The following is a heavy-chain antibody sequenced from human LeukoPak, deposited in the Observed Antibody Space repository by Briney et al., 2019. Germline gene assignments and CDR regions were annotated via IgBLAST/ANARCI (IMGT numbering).Heavy chain of an antibody. CDR2: INPNSGGI. J-gene: IGHJ6*02. V-gene: IGHV1-2*02. CDR1: GYTFTGYY. Sequence: ASVKVSCKASGYTFTGYYMHWLRQAPGQGLEWMGWINPNSGGINYAQKFQGRVTMTRDTSISTAYMELSSLRSDDTAVYYCARRGSSALYYYAMDVWGQGTTVTVSS. D-gene: IGHD1-26*01. CDR3: ARRGSSALYYYAMDV.